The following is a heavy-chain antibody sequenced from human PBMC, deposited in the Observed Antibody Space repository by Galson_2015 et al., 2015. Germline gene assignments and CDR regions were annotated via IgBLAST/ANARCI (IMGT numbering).Heavy chain of an antibody. CDR2: INAGNGNT. CDR3: ARGLPDLYYGSGSYYGWFDP. Sequence: SVKVSCKASGYTFTSYAMHWVRQAPGQRLEWMGWINAGNGNTKYSQKFQGRVTITRDTSASTAYMELSSLRSEDTAVYYCARGLPDLYYGSGSYYGWFDPWGQGTLVTVSS. CDR1: GYTFTSYA. J-gene: IGHJ5*02. D-gene: IGHD3-10*01. V-gene: IGHV1-3*01.